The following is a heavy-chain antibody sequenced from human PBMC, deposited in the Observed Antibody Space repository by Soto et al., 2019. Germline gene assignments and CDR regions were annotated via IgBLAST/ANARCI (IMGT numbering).Heavy chain of an antibody. CDR2: INPNTGDT. D-gene: IGHD3-16*01. CDR3: ARDPIGGGAPYYFDY. J-gene: IGHJ4*02. V-gene: IGHV1-2*02. CDR1: GFTFTDYY. Sequence: GASVKVSCKASGFTFTDYYMYWMRQAPGQGPEWMGGINPNTGDTNYAQKFQGRVIMTRDTSISTAYMELSSLRSDDTAVYYCARDPIGGGAPYYFDYWGQGTLVTVSS.